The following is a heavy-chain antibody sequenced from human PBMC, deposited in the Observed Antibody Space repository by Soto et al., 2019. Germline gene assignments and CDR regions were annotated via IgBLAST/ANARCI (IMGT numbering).Heavy chain of an antibody. CDR2: IYWDEDK. V-gene: IGHV2-5*02. CDR1: GFSLSSSGVG. J-gene: IGHJ6*02. CDR3: AHKGGRGAGMDV. D-gene: IGHD2-15*01. Sequence: QITLKESGPTLVKPTQTLTLTCTFSGFSLSSSGVGVGWIRQPPGKAPEWLALIYWDEDKRYSPSLKTRLTITKDTSTNEVVLTMNNMDPVDTGTYYCAHKGGRGAGMDVWGQGTTVTVSS.